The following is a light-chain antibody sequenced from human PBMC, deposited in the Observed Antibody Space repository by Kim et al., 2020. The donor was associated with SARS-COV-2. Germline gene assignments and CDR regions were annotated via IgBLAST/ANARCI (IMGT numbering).Light chain of an antibody. V-gene: IGLV4-69*01. J-gene: IGLJ2*01. CDR2: LNSDGSH. CDR1: NGHSSCA. Sequence: SVKLTCTLSNGHSSCAVAGHRQQPEKGPRYMMKLNSDGSHSKGDGVPIRFSGSSSGAARYLTISSLQAEDEADCSCQTWGTGIVVFGGGTQLTVL. CDR3: QTWGTGIVV.